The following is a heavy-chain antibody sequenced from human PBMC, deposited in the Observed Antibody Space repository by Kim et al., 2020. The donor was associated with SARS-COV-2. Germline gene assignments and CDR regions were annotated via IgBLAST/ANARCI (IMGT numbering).Heavy chain of an antibody. J-gene: IGHJ6*02. CDR2: ISYDGSNK. CDR1: GFTFSSYG. CDR3: AKEGLIATLRYYYYGMDV. D-gene: IGHD2-21*01. V-gene: IGHV3-30*18. Sequence: GGSLRLSCAASGFTFSSYGMHWVRQAPGKGLEWVAVISYDGSNKYYADSVKGRFTISRDNSKNTLYLQMNSLRAEDTAVYYCAKEGLIATLRYYYYGMDVWGQGTTVTVSS.